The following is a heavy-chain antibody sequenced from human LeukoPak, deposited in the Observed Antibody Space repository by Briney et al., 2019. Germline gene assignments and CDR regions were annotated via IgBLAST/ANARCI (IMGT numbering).Heavy chain of an antibody. CDR2: IYYTGKT. V-gene: IGHV4-39*07. CDR3: ARDFGSSSWGWFDP. J-gene: IGHJ5*02. D-gene: IGHD6-6*01. Sequence: SETLSLTCIVSGGSISSSNYYWGWVRQPPGKGLEWIGSIYYTGKTYYNASLKSRISISLETSKNQFSLMLNSVTAADTAMYYCARDFGSSSWGWFDPWGQGTMVIVSS. CDR1: GGSISSSNYY.